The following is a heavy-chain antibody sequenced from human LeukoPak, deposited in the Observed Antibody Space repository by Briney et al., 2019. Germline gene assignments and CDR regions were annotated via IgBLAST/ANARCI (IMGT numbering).Heavy chain of an antibody. V-gene: IGHV3-30-3*01. Sequence: GRSLRLSCAASGFTFSSYAMHWVRQAPGKGLEWVAVILYDGSNKYYADSVKGRFTISRDNAKNSLYLQMNSLRAEDTAIYYCTRVGYIDEGIDYWGQGTLVTVSS. D-gene: IGHD5-24*01. J-gene: IGHJ4*02. CDR2: ILYDGSNK. CDR3: TRVGYIDEGIDY. CDR1: GFTFSSYA.